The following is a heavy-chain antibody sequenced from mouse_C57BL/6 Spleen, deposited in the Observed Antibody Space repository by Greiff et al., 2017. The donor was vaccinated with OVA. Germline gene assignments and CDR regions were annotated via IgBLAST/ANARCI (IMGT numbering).Heavy chain of an antibody. V-gene: IGHV1-76*01. CDR1: GYTFTDYY. D-gene: IGHD4-1*01. CDR2: IYPGSGNT. Sequence: QVQLQQSGAELVRPGASVKLSCKASGYTFTDYYINWVKQRPGQGLEWIARIYPGSGNTYYNEKFKGKATLTAEKSSSTAYMQLSSLTSEDSAVYFCARDWSYFDYWGQGTTLTVSS. CDR3: ARDWSYFDY. J-gene: IGHJ2*01.